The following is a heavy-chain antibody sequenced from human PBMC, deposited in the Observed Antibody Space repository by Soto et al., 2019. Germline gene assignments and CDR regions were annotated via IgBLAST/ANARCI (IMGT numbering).Heavy chain of an antibody. J-gene: IGHJ4*02. CDR1: GFTFTRCS. CDR3: ARESEDLTSNFDY. V-gene: IGHV3-21*01. Sequence: GGSLRLSCAASGFTFTRCSMNWVRQAPGKGLEWVSSISSTTNYIYYADSMKGRFTVSRDNAKNSVYLEMNSLSAEDTAVYYCARESEDLTSNFDYWGQGTLVTVSS. CDR2: ISSTTNYI.